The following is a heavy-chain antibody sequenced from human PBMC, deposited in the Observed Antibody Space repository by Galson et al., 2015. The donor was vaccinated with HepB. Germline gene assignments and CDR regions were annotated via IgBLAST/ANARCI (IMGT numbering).Heavy chain of an antibody. CDR3: ARPQSQYSSGYPLDY. V-gene: IGHV1-69*04. Sequence: SVKVSCKASGGTFSSYAISWVRQAPGQGLEWMGRIIPILGIANYAQKFQGRVTITADKSTSTAYMELSSLRSEDTAVYYCARPQSQYSSGYPLDYWGQGTLVTVSS. J-gene: IGHJ4*02. CDR2: IIPILGIA. CDR1: GGTFSSYA. D-gene: IGHD3-22*01.